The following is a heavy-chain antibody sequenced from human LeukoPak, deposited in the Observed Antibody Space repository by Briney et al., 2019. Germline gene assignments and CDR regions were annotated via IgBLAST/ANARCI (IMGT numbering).Heavy chain of an antibody. CDR1: GYTFTGYY. CDR3: ARGIDGSSWYAGY. Sequence: ASVKVSCKASGYTFTGYYIHWVRQAPGQGLEWMGRINPNSGGTNYAQKFQGRVTMTRDTSISTAYMELSRLRSDDTAVYFCARGIDGSSWYAGYWGQGTLVTVSS. CDR2: INPNSGGT. V-gene: IGHV1-2*06. J-gene: IGHJ4*02. D-gene: IGHD6-13*01.